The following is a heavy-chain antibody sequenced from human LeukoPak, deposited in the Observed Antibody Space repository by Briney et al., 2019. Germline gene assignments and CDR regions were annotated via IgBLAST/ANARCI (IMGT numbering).Heavy chain of an antibody. CDR1: GGSISSSSYY. CDR2: IYYSGST. J-gene: IGHJ3*02. D-gene: IGHD1-26*01. Sequence: PSETLSLTSTVSGGSISSSSYYWGWIRQPPGKGLEWIGSIYYSGSTYYNPSLKSRVTISVDTSKNQFSLKLSSVTAADTAVYYCARTTLHKIVGATLDAFDIWGQGKMVTVSS. CDR3: ARTTLHKIVGATLDAFDI. V-gene: IGHV4-39*01.